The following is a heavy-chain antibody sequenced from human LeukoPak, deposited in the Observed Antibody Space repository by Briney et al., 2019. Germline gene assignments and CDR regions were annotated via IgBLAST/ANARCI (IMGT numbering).Heavy chain of an antibody. V-gene: IGHV4-34*01. CDR2: INHSGST. J-gene: IGHJ4*02. D-gene: IGHD6-13*01. Sequence: KPSETLCLSCAVSGGSFSGYYWSWIRQPPGKGLEWIGEINHSGSTNYNPSLKSRVTISVDTSKNQFSLKLSSVTAADTAVYYCARMVAAADYWGQGTLVTVSS. CDR1: GGSFSGYY. CDR3: ARMVAAADY.